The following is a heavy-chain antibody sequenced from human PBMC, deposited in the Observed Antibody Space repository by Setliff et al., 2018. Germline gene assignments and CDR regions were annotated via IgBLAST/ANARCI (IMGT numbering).Heavy chain of an antibody. CDR2: IYIGGSA. D-gene: IGHD6-19*01. CDR1: GGSVSSYY. J-gene: IGHJ6*03. V-gene: IGHV4-4*07. CDR3: AREQWLDPPGYYYMDV. Sequence: SETLSLTCTVSGGSVSSYYWSWIRQPAGKGLEWIGHIYIGGSANYNPSLKSRVTMSIDTSKNQFSLKLNSVTAADMAVYYCAREQWLDPPGYYYMDVWAKGITVTVSS.